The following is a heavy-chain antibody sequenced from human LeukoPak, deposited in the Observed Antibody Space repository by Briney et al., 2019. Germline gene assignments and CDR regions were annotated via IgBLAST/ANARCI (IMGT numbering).Heavy chain of an antibody. J-gene: IGHJ3*02. CDR2: IHHSGST. V-gene: IGHV4-38-2*01. D-gene: IGHD2-2*02. CDR1: GYSISSGYY. Sequence: PSETLCLICAVSGYSISSGYYWGWIRQPPGKGLEWIGTIHHSGSTYYNPSLKSRVAISVDTSKNQFPLMSKNQFSLKLSSVTAADTAVYYCARAVPATIDAFDIWGQGTMVTVSS. CDR3: ARAVPATIDAFDI.